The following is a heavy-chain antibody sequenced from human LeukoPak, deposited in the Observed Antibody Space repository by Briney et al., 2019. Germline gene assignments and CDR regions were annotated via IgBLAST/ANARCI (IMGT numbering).Heavy chain of an antibody. D-gene: IGHD6-19*01. J-gene: IGHJ4*02. Sequence: ASVKVSCMASGYTFTSYGISWVRQAPGQGLEWMGWISAYNGNTNYAQKLQGRVTMTTDTSTSTAYMELRSLRSDDTAVYYCARDRTVAGPLGYWGQGTLVTVSS. CDR2: ISAYNGNT. CDR3: ARDRTVAGPLGY. CDR1: GYTFTSYG. V-gene: IGHV1-18*01.